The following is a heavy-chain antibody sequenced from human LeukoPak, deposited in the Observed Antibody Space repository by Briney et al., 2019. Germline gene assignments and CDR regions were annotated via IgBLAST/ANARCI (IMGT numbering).Heavy chain of an antibody. D-gene: IGHD7-27*01. CDR2: IYYSGGT. V-gene: IGHV4-59*08. J-gene: IGHJ3*02. CDR1: GGSISSYY. CDR3: ARRYWGAFDI. Sequence: SETLSLTCTVSGGSISSYYWSWIRQPPGKGLEWIGYIYYSGGTNYNPSLKSRVTISVDTSKNQFSLKLSSVTAADTAVYYCARRYWGAFDIWGQGTMVTVSS.